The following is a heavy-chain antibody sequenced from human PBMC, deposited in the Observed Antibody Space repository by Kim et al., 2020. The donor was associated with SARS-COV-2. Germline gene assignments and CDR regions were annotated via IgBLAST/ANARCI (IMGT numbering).Heavy chain of an antibody. J-gene: IGHJ6*02. Sequence: RRVTIAVDTSKNQFSLKLSSVTAADTAVYYCARHTYYYGSGRKSLYGMDVWGQGTTVTVSS. V-gene: IGHV4-59*08. CDR3: ARHTYYYGSGRKSLYGMDV. D-gene: IGHD3-10*01.